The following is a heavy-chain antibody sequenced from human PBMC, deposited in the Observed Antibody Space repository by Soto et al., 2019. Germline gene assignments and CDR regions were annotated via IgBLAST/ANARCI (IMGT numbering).Heavy chain of an antibody. CDR1: GFTFSNAW. CDR2: IKSKTDGGTT. D-gene: IGHD5-18*01. Sequence: PGGSLRLSCAASGFTFSNAWMIWVRQAPGKGLEWVGRIKSKTDGGTTDYAAPVKGRFTISRDDSKNTLYLQMNSLKTEDTAVYYCTTDQDTAMVPYYYYGMDVWGQGTTVTVSS. J-gene: IGHJ6*02. V-gene: IGHV3-15*01. CDR3: TTDQDTAMVPYYYYGMDV.